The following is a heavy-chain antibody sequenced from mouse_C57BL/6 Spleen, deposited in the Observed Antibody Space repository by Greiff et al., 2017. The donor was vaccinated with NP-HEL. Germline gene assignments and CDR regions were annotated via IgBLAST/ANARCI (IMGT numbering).Heavy chain of an antibody. J-gene: IGHJ4*01. V-gene: IGHV1-55*01. CDR2: IYPGSGST. Sequence: VQLQQSGAELVKPGASVKMSCKASGYTFTSYWITWVKQRPGQGLEWIGDIYPGSGSTNYNEKFKSKATLTVDTSSSTAYMQLSSLTSEDSAVYYCAREGATIVSYYAMDYWGQGTSVTVSS. CDR1: GYTFTSYW. CDR3: AREGATIVSYYAMDY. D-gene: IGHD2-12*01.